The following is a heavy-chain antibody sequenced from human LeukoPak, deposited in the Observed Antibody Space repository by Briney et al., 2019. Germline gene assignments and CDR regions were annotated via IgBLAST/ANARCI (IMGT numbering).Heavy chain of an antibody. Sequence: SETLSLTCTVSGGSISSGGYYWSWIRQPPGKGLEWIGEINHSGSTNYNPSLKSRVTISVDTSKNQFSLKLSSVTAADTAVYYCARGRITMIYWGQGTLVTVSS. CDR2: INHSGST. CDR1: GGSISSGGYY. CDR3: ARGRITMIY. V-gene: IGHV4-39*07. J-gene: IGHJ4*02. D-gene: IGHD3-22*01.